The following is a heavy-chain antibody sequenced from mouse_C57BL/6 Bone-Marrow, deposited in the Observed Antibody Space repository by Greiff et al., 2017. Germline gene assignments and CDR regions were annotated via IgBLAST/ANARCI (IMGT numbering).Heavy chain of an antibody. CDR2: IDPANGDT. CDR3: VSYYGSSWVY. D-gene: IGHD1-1*01. CDR1: GFNIKNTY. Sequence: VQLQQSVAELVRPGASVKLSCTASGFNIKNTYMHWVKQRPEQGLEWIGRIDPANGDTKYAPKFQGKATLTVDTSSNTAYLQLTSLTSEDSAIYYCVSYYGSSWVYWGQGTTLTVSS. V-gene: IGHV14-3*01. J-gene: IGHJ2*01.